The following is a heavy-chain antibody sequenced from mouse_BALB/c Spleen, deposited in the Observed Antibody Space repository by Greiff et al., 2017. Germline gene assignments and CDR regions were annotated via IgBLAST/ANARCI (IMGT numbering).Heavy chain of an antibody. J-gene: IGHJ4*01. CDR3: AHRYEDAMDY. CDR2: IDPANGNT. Sequence: EVKLMESGAELVKPGASVKLSCTASGFNIKDTYMHWVKQRPEQGLEWIGRIDPANGNTKYDPKFQGKATITADTSSNTAYLQLSSLTSEDTAVYYCAHRYEDAMDYWGQGTSVTVSS. CDR1: GFNIKDTY. V-gene: IGHV14-3*02. D-gene: IGHD2-14*01.